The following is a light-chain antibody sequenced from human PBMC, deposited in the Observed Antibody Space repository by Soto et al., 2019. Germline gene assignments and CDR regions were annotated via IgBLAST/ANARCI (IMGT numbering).Light chain of an antibody. CDR2: GAS. J-gene: IGKJ1*01. CDR3: QQYGSSPSWT. CDR1: QSVSSSY. Sequence: EIVLTQSPGTLSLSPGERATLSCRASQSVSSSYLAWYQQRPGQAPRLLIYGASNRATGIPDRFSGSGSGTDFTLTISRLEPEDFAVYYCQQYGSSPSWTFGQGTTVEIK. V-gene: IGKV3-20*01.